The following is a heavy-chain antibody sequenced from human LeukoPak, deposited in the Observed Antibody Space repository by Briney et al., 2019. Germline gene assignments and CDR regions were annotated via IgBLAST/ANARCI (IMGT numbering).Heavy chain of an antibody. D-gene: IGHD6-13*01. Sequence: GGSLRLSCAASGFTFSSSDMDWVRQAPGKGLEWVASISSSSSLIYYTDSVKGRFTISRDNAKHSLYLQMNSLRAEDTAVYFCAKEGRSTTPGYWGQGTLVTVSS. CDR2: ISSSSSLI. CDR3: AKEGRSTTPGY. J-gene: IGHJ4*02. CDR1: GFTFSSSD. V-gene: IGHV3-21*01.